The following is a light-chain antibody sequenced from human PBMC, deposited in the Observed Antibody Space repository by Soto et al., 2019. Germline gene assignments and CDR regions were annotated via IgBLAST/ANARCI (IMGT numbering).Light chain of an antibody. Sequence: QTVVTQEPSLTVSPGGTVTLTCACSTGAVTSDYFPNWFQQKPGQAPRALIYRVSNRHSWTPARFSGSLLGGKAALTLSTVQPEEEADYSRLLFYGGVHIFGGGTKLTVL. CDR2: RVS. J-gene: IGLJ1*01. CDR3: LLFYGGVHI. CDR1: TGAVTSDYF. V-gene: IGLV7-43*01.